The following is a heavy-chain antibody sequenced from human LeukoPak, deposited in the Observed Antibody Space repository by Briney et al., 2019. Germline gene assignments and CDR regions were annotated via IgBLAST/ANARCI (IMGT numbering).Heavy chain of an antibody. CDR3: GRGAPFRGVES. CDR1: GASVSSYY. J-gene: IGHJ4*02. Sequence: SGTLSLTCTVSGASVSSYYWTWMRQPPGKGPEWIAYIYNGGTTSYNPSLKSRVTISVDTSKNQFSLKLTSVTAADTAVYYCGRGAPFRGVESWGQGTLVTVSS. D-gene: IGHD3-16*01. V-gene: IGHV4-59*02. CDR2: IYNGGTT.